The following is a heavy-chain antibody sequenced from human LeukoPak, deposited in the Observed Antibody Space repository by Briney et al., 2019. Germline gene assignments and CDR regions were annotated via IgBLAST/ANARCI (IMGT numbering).Heavy chain of an antibody. D-gene: IGHD5-18*01. CDR1: GGSISSSSYY. CDR3: ARDTAMVSWFDP. J-gene: IGHJ5*02. CDR2: IYYSGRT. V-gene: IGHV4-39*01. Sequence: PSETLSLTCTVSGGSISSSSYYWGWIRQPPGKGLEWIVSIYYSGRTYYNPSLKSRVPISVDTSKNQFSLKLSSVTAADTAVYYCARDTAMVSWFDPWGQGTLVTVSS.